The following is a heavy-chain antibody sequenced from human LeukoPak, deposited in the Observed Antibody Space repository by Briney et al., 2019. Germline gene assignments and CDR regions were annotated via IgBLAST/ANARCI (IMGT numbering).Heavy chain of an antibody. CDR3: AKGLQLWETFDL. V-gene: IGHV3-9*01. J-gene: IGHJ4*02. CDR2: ISWNSGSI. D-gene: IGHD5-18*01. Sequence: PGGSLRLSCAASGFTFDDYAMHWVRQAPGKGLEWVSGISWNSGSIGYADSVKGRFTISRDNAKNSLYLQMNSLRAEDTALYYFAKGLQLWETFDLWGQGTLVTVSS. CDR1: GFTFDDYA.